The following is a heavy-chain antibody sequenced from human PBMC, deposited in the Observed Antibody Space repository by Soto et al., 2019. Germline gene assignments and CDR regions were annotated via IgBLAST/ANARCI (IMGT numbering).Heavy chain of an antibody. CDR2: FDPEDGET. CDR3: ARDSGYCSGGRCQIEGPSYY. J-gene: IGHJ4*01. Sequence: GAAVKVRSKVCGCTLTEISMHWVRQAPGKGLEWMGGFDPEDGETIYAQKFQGRVTMTEDTSTDTAYMELSSLRSEDTAVYYCARDSGYCSGGRCQIEGPSYYWG. V-gene: IGHV1-24*01. D-gene: IGHD2-15*01. CDR1: GCTLTEIS.